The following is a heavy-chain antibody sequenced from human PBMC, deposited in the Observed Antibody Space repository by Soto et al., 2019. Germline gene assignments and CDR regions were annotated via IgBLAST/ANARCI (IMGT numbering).Heavy chain of an antibody. D-gene: IGHD4-17*01. Sequence: GGSLRLSCAASGFTFSSYGMHWVRQAPGKGLEWVAVISYDGSNKYYADSVKGRFTISRDNSKNTLYLQMNSLRAEDTAVYYCAKDPGGDVAWGQGTLVTVSS. J-gene: IGHJ4*02. V-gene: IGHV3-30*18. CDR3: AKDPGGDVA. CDR2: ISYDGSNK. CDR1: GFTFSSYG.